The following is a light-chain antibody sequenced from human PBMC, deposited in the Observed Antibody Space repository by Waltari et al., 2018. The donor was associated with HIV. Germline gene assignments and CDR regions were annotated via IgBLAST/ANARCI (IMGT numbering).Light chain of an antibody. CDR3: VLFLGNGIWV. Sequence: QTVVTQEPSFSVSPGGTVTLTCGLSSGSVSTSYYPSWYQQTPGQAPRTLIYITTAGSTEVPDPFSGTSLGNKAALTITGAQSDDESDYYCVLFLGNGIWVFGGGTKLTVL. CDR1: SGSVSTSYY. J-gene: IGLJ3*02. V-gene: IGLV8-61*01. CDR2: ITT.